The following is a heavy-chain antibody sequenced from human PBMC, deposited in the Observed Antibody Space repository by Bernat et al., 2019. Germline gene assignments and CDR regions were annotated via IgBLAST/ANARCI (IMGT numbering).Heavy chain of an antibody. D-gene: IGHD3-16*01. CDR3: AREGFMITFAGVKPFDP. J-gene: IGHJ5*02. V-gene: IGHV1-3*01. Sequence: QVQLVQSGAEVKKPGASVKVSCKASGYTFTSYTIHWVRQAPGQGLDWMGWINAGNGNTKYSQRFQGRVTITRDISASAAYMELSSLRSEDTAVYYCAREGFMITFAGVKPFDPWGQGTLVTVSS. CDR1: GYTFTSYT. CDR2: INAGNGNT.